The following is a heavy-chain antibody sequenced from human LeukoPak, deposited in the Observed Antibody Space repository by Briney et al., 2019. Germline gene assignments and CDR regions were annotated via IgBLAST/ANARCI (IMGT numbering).Heavy chain of an antibody. Sequence: PGGSLRLSCAASGFTFSSYWMHWVRQAPGKGLVWVSRINSDGCSTSYADSVKGRFTISRDNAKNTLYLQMNGLRAEDTAVYYCARVGIIYGDYVPYYYYYYMDVWGKGTTVTVSS. D-gene: IGHD4-17*01. V-gene: IGHV3-74*01. CDR1: GFTFSSYW. CDR2: INSDGCST. CDR3: ARVGIIYGDYVPYYYYYYMDV. J-gene: IGHJ6*03.